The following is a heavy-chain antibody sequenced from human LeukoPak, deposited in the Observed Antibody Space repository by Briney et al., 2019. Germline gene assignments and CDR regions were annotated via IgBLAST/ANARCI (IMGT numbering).Heavy chain of an antibody. CDR3: AKPIGGNYPQPFDL. D-gene: IGHD1-26*01. CDR1: GFTFSSYA. Sequence: PGGSLRLSCAASGFTFSSYAMHWVRQVPGKGLEWVASIRYDGSNKDYAESVKGRFTISRDNSKNTLYLQMNSLRPDDATVYYCAKPIGGNYPQPFDLWGQGTLVTVSS. CDR2: IRYDGSNK. V-gene: IGHV3-30*02. J-gene: IGHJ4*02.